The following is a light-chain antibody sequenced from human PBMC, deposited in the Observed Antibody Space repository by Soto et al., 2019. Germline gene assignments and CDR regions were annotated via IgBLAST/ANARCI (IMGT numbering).Light chain of an antibody. V-gene: IGKV4-1*01. CDR1: QSVLYSSNNKNY. J-gene: IGKJ4*01. Sequence: DIVMTQSPDSLAVSLGERATINCKSSQSVLYSSNNKNYLAWYQQKPGQPPKLLIHWASTRQSGVPDRFSGSGSGTDFTLTISSLQAEDVAVYYCQQCYSIPTTFGGGTRVEIK. CDR2: WAS. CDR3: QQCYSIPTT.